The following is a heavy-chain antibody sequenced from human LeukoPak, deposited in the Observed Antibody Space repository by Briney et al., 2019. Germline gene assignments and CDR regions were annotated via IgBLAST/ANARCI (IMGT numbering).Heavy chain of an antibody. J-gene: IGHJ3*02. CDR3: ARFAPVGAFDI. V-gene: IGHV4-34*01. CDR2: INHSGSS. CDR1: GGSFSGYY. Sequence: ETLSXTCAVDGGSFSGYYWSWIRQPPGKGLEWIGEINHSGSSNYNPSLKSRVTISVDTSKNQFSLKLSSVTAADTAVYYCARFAPVGAFDIWGQGTMVTVSS. D-gene: IGHD2-21*01.